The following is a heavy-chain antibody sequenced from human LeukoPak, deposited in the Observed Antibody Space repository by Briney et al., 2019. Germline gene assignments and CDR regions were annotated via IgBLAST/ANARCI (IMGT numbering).Heavy chain of an antibody. D-gene: IGHD3-22*01. Sequence: GGSLRLSCAASGFTVSSSYMSWVRQAPGKGLEWVSVIYSGGSTYYADSVKGRFTISRDNSKNTLYLQMNSLRAEDTAVYYCARDRYYYDSSGYYYYYGMDVWGQGTTVTVSS. J-gene: IGHJ6*02. V-gene: IGHV3-53*01. CDR1: GFTVSSSY. CDR3: ARDRYYYDSSGYYYYYGMDV. CDR2: IYSGGST.